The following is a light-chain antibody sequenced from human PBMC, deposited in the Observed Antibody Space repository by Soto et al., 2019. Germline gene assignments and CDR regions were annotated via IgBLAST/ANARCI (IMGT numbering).Light chain of an antibody. CDR2: KAS. Sequence: DIQMTQSPSTLSASVGDRVTITCRASQSINSWLAWYQQKPGEAPKVLIYKASTLESGVPSRFSGSGSGTDFTLTISSLQPDDFATYYCQQYHSYPVTFGQGTRLEIK. CDR1: QSINSW. J-gene: IGKJ5*01. V-gene: IGKV1-5*03. CDR3: QQYHSYPVT.